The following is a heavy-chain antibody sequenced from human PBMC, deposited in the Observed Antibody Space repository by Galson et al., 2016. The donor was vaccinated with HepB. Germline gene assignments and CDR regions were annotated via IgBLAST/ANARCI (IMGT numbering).Heavy chain of an antibody. J-gene: IGHJ6*04. Sequence: SLRLSCAASGFTFSSYSMNWVRQAPGKGLEWVSSISSSSSYIYYADSVKGRFTISRDNGQNSLYLEMNSLGVDDTALYYCAKDVGALSPVAKKTYFYFYGMAAWGKGTTVIVSA. CDR1: GFTFSSYS. CDR2: ISSSSSYI. CDR3: AKDVGALSPVAKKTYFYFYGMAA. D-gene: IGHD1-14*01. V-gene: IGHV3-21*04.